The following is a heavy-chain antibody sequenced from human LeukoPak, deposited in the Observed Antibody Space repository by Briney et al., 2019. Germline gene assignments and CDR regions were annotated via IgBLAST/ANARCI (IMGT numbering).Heavy chain of an antibody. Sequence: PSETLSLTCTVSGYSISSGYYWGWIRQPPGKGLEWIGSIYHSGSTYYNPSLKSRVTISVDTSKNQFSLKLSSVTAADTAVYYCAIPECSSTSCYEELSRWGQGTLVTVSS. CDR2: IYHSGST. J-gene: IGHJ4*02. CDR3: AIPECSSTSCYEELSR. CDR1: GYSISSGYY. V-gene: IGHV4-38-2*02. D-gene: IGHD2-2*01.